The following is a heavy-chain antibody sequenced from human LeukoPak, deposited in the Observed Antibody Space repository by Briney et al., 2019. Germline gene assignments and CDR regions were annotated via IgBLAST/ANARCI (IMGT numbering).Heavy chain of an antibody. V-gene: IGHV1-18*01. CDR1: GYTFTSYG. CDR2: ISTYNGDT. D-gene: IGHD3-16*01. J-gene: IGHJ4*02. Sequence: ASVKVSCKASGYTFTSYGICWVRQAPGQRLEWMGWISTYNGDTNYAQKLQGRVTMTTDTSTSTAYMELRSLRSDDTAVYYWARQGLGELTLDYWGQGTLVTVSS. CDR3: ARQGLGELTLDY.